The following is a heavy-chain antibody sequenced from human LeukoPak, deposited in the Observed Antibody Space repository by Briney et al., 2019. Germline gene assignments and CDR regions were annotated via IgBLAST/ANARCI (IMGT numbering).Heavy chain of an antibody. CDR1: GGSISSYY. D-gene: IGHD4-23*01. V-gene: IGHV4-59*01. Sequence: SETLSLTCTVSGGSISSYYWSWIRQPPGRGLEWFGYIYYSGSTNYNPSLKSRVTISVDTSKNQFSLKLSSVTAADTAVYYCARVVPPHAFDIWGQGTMVTVSS. CDR3: ARVVPPHAFDI. CDR2: IYYSGST. J-gene: IGHJ3*02.